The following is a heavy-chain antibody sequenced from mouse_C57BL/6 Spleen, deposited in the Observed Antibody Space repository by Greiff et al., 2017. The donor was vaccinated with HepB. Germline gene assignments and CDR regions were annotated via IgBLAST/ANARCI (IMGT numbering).Heavy chain of an antibody. CDR2: IYPGNSDT. CDR1: GYTFTSYW. Sequence: VQLQQSGTVLARPGASVKMSCKTSGYTFTSYWMHWVKQRPGQGLEWIGAIYPGNSDTSYNQKFKGKAKLTAVTSASTAYMELSSLTNEDSAVYYCTKGLYYYAMDYWVQGTSVTVSS. D-gene: IGHD3-3*01. J-gene: IGHJ4*01. V-gene: IGHV1-5*01. CDR3: TKGLYYYAMDY.